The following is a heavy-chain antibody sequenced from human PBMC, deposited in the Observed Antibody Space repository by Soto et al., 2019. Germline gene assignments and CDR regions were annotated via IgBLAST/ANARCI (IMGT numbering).Heavy chain of an antibody. CDR2: INAYNGNT. CDR3: AMVDVYVTPSPQDV. Sequence: QVQLVQSGAEVKNPGASVKVSCKASGYRFTSYGIGWVRQAPGQGLGWMGWINAYNGNTNYAQNLQGRVTLTTDTSTSTAYMELRSLRSNDTAAYYCAMVDVYVTPSPQDVWGQGTTVTVSS. CDR1: GYRFTSYG. V-gene: IGHV1-18*01. J-gene: IGHJ6*02. D-gene: IGHD3-16*01.